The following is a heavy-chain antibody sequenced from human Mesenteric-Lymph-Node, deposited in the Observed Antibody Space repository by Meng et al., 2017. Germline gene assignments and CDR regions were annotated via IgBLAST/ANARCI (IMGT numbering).Heavy chain of an antibody. J-gene: IGHJ4*02. CDR2: IYYSGST. CDR3: ARRPTGIDY. V-gene: IGHV4-31*01. Sequence: QWQTSGPELVHPYQTTASTCTFSGASNSIVCYYWSWISQHPGKGLTWIGYIYYSGSTYYNPSLKSLLTISIDTSKNQLSLMLSSVTAADTAVYYCARRPTGIDYWGQGTLVTVSS. D-gene: IGHD2-8*02. CDR1: GASNSIVCYY.